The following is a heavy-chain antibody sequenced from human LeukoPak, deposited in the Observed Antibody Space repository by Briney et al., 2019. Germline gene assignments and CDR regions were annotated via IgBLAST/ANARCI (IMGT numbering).Heavy chain of an antibody. Sequence: GESLKISCKASGYNFINYWIGWVRQMPGKGLEWMGIIYPGDSDTRYSPSFQGQVTISADKSISTAYLQWSSLKASDTAMYYCARQVEMASLVAFDIWGQGTMVTVSS. CDR1: GYNFINYW. CDR2: IYPGDSDT. V-gene: IGHV5-51*01. D-gene: IGHD5-24*01. J-gene: IGHJ3*02. CDR3: ARQVEMASLVAFDI.